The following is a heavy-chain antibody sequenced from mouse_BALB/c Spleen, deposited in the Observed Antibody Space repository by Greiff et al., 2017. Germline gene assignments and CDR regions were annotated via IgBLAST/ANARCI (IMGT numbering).Heavy chain of an antibody. CDR1: GFTFNTYA. Sequence: EVKVVESGGGLVQPKGSLKLSCAASGFTFNTYAMNWVRQAPGKGLEWVARIRSKSNNYATYYADSVKDRFTISRDDSQSMLYLQMNNLKTEDTAMYYCAYGPFDYWGQGTTLTVSS. J-gene: IGHJ2*01. CDR2: IRSKSNNYAT. D-gene: IGHD1-1*02. CDR3: AYGPFDY. V-gene: IGHV10-1*02.